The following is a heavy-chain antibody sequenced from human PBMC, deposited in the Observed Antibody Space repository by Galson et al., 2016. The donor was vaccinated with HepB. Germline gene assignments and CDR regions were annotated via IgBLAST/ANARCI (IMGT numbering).Heavy chain of an antibody. CDR3: STWGFTLGIDH. CDR1: GLTFSKYA. V-gene: IGHV3-30-3*02. D-gene: IGHD3-16*01. CDR2: ISDYGTNI. Sequence: SLRLSCAMSGLTFSKYAMQWVRLAPGKGLEWVAVISDYGTNINYADSVKGRFTISRDNSDETLFLQMHSLKTEDTATYYCSTWGFTLGIDHWGRGIQVTVSS. J-gene: IGHJ4*02.